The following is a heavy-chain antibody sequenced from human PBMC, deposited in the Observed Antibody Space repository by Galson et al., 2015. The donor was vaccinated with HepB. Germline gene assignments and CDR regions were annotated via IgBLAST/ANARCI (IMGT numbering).Heavy chain of an antibody. J-gene: IGHJ6*02. CDR3: ARDPTYPYYHGSGSYYNDAPMNFIQGTHTYYYYYGMDV. CDR2: INPNSGGT. CDR1: GYTFTGYY. D-gene: IGHD3-10*01. Sequence: SVKVSCKASGYTFTGYYMHWVRQAPGQGLEWMGWINPNSGGTNYAQKFQGRVTMTRDTSISTAYMELSRLRSDDTAVYYCARDPTYPYYHGSGSYYNDAPMNFIQGTHTYYYYYGMDVWGQGTTVTVSS. V-gene: IGHV1-2*02.